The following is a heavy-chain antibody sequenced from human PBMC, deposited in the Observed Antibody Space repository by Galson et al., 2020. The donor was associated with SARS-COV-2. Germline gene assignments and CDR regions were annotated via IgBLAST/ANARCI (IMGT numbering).Heavy chain of an antibody. CDR1: GFAFYAYN. Sequence: GGSLRLSCAASGFAFYAYNMHWVRQAPGKGLEWVAFVSHDGTVKQYADSVRGRFTISRDNSENTLYLQMNSLTPEDTSVFYCAGYCGRHGCSSWSIDSWGQGTLVTVTS. CDR3: AGYCGRHGCSSWSIDS. D-gene: IGHD2-21*01. V-gene: IGHV3-30*04. J-gene: IGHJ4*02. CDR2: VSHDGTVK.